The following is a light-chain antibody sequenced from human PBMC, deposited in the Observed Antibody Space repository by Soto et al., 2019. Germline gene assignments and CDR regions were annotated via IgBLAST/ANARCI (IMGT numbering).Light chain of an antibody. Sequence: EIVLTQSPATLSLSPGERATLSCRASQSVTNSLAWYQQKPGQAPRLLVYDASNRATGIPTRFSGSGSGTDFTLTISNLEPEDFDVYYCQQYSDSHPKFGKGPKVDIX. CDR2: DAS. CDR3: QQYSDSHPK. CDR1: QSVTNS. V-gene: IGKV3-11*01. J-gene: IGKJ1*01.